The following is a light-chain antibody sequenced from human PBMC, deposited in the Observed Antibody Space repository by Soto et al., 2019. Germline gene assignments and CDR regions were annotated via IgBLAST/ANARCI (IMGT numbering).Light chain of an antibody. CDR1: XSDVGGYNY. CDR3: SSYAGSNNVV. CDR2: EVS. V-gene: IGLV2-8*01. J-gene: IGLJ2*01. Sequence: QSALTQPPSASGSPGQSVTISCTGTXSDVGGYNYVSWYQQHPGKAPKLMIYEVSKRPSGVPDRFSGSKSGNTASLTVSGLQAEDEADYYCSSYAGSNNVVFGGGTKLTVL.